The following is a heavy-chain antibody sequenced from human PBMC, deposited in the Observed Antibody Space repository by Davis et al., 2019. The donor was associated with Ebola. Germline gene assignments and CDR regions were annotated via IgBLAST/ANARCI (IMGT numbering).Heavy chain of an antibody. V-gene: IGHV3-15*01. D-gene: IGHD5-18*01. Sequence: GESLKISCAASGFPFNRAWMSWVRQAPGKGLEWLGRIKSKADYGTTDYAAPVTGRFTISRDDSKNTLYLQMDSLKTEDTAVYYCTRIQGGYYFGMGVWGQGTTVTVSS. CDR3: TRIQGGYYFGMGV. J-gene: IGHJ6*02. CDR1: GFPFNRAW. CDR2: IKSKADYGTT.